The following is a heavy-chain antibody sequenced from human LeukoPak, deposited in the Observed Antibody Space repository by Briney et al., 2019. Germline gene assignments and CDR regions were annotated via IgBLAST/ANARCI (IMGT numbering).Heavy chain of an antibody. V-gene: IGHV4-39*07. CDR2: IYYSGST. CDR1: GGSISSSTYF. J-gene: IGHJ6*03. CDR3: ARATYSSGWYGPGAGYYYMDV. Sequence: SETLSLTCTVSGGSISSSTYFWGWIRQPPGKGLEWIGTIYYSGSTYYNPSLKSRVTISVDSSKNQFSLKLSSVTAADTAVYYCARATYSSGWYGPGAGYYYMDVWGKGTTVTVSS. D-gene: IGHD6-19*01.